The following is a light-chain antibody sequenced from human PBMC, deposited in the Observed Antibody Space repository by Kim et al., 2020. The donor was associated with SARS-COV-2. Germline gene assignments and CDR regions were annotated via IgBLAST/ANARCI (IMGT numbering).Light chain of an antibody. CDR2: EGS. CDR3: CSYAGDSTWV. CDR1: SSDVGTYNL. V-gene: IGLV2-23*01. J-gene: IGLJ3*02. Sequence: GQSITISCTGTSSDVGTYNLVSWYQQHPGKAPKLMIYEGSQRPSGVSNRFSGSKSGSTASLTISGLQAEDEADYYCCSYAGDSTWVFGGGTQLTVL.